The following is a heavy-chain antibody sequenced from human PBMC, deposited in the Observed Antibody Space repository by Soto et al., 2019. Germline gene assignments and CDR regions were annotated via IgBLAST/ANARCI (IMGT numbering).Heavy chain of an antibody. CDR2: MYYSGSP. CDR3: ARDRRGDTYSFFDY. D-gene: IGHD1-26*01. J-gene: IGHJ4*02. Sequence: PSETLSLTCTVSSGSISSYYWSWIRQPPGKGLEWIGCMYYSGSPSYNPSFKSRVSISMNTSKNQFSLNLSAVTAADTAVYYCARDRRGDTYSFFDYWGQGALVTVSS. CDR1: SGSISSYY. V-gene: IGHV4-59*01.